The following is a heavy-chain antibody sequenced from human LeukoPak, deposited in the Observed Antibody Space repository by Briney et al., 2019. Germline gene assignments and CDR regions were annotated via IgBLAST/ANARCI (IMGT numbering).Heavy chain of an antibody. V-gene: IGHV3-23*01. D-gene: IGHD3-22*01. CDR2: ISGSGGST. J-gene: IGHJ4*02. CDR1: GFTFSSYV. Sequence: GGSLRLSCAASGFTFSSYVMSWVRQAPGKGLEWVSAISGSGGSTYYADSVKGRFTISRDNSKNTLYLQMNSLRAEDTAVYYCAKSRGVMIVVVITHTFDYWGQGTLVTVSS. CDR3: AKSRGVMIVVVITHTFDY.